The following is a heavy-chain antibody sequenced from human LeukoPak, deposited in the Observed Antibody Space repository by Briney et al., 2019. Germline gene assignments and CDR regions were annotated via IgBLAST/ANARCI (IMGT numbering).Heavy chain of an antibody. J-gene: IGHJ4*02. CDR2: INHSGST. Sequence: PSETLSLTCAVYGGSFSGYYWSWIRQPPGKGLEWIGEINHSGSTNYNPFLKSRVTISVDTSKNQFSLKLSSVTAADTAVYYCARTVVVAATLSRGGYDYWGQGTLVTVSS. CDR3: ARTVVVAATLSRGGYDY. V-gene: IGHV4-34*01. D-gene: IGHD2-15*01. CDR1: GGSFSGYY.